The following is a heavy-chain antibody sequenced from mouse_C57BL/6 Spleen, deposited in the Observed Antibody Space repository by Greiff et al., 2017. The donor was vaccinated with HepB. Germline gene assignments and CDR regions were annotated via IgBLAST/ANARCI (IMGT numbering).Heavy chain of an antibody. D-gene: IGHD2-4*01. J-gene: IGHJ2*01. CDR2: INPSSGYT. V-gene: IGHV1-4*01. CDR3: ARSDDYDEGYFDY. CDR1: GYTFTSYT. Sequence: QVQLQQSGAELARPGASVKMSRKASGYTFTSYTMHWVKQRPGQGLEWIGYINPSSGYTKYNQKFKDKATLTADKSSSTAYMQLSSLTSEDSAVYYCARSDDYDEGYFDYWGQGTTLTVSS.